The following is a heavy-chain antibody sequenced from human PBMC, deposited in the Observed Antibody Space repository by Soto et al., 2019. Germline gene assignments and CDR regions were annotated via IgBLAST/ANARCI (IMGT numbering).Heavy chain of an antibody. Sequence: PGEALEISCKGSGYSFTSYWIDRVRQIPGKGLEWMGIMYPGDSDTRYSPACQGQVTISADKSLIAAYLQWSRLKASDPAMYYCVRGGDNQQLVPILGLNWFDPWGQGTLVTVSS. CDR2: MYPGDSDT. J-gene: IGHJ5*02. CDR3: VRGGDNQQLVPILGLNWFDP. CDR1: GYSFTSYW. D-gene: IGHD6-6*01. V-gene: IGHV5-51*01.